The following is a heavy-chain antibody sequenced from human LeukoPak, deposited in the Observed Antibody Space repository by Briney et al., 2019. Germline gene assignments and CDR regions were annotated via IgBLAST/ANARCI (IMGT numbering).Heavy chain of an antibody. V-gene: IGHV1-2*02. CDR2: VNPNSGGT. J-gene: IGHJ4*02. D-gene: IGHD3-3*01. Sequence: ASVKVSCKASGYTFTGYYMHWVRQAPGQGLEWMGWVNPNSGGTNYAQKFQGRVTMTRDTSISPAYMELSRLRSDDTAVYYCARDPPLYYDFWSGYSYYFDYWGQGTLVTVSS. CDR3: ARDPPLYYDFWSGYSYYFDY. CDR1: GYTFTGYY.